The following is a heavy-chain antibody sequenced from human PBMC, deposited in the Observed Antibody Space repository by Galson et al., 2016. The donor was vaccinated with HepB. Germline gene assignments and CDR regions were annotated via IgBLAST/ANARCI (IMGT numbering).Heavy chain of an antibody. CDR1: GLSFSNYA. V-gene: IGHV3-23*01. Sequence: SLRLSCAASGLSFSNYAMSWVRQAPGKGLEWVSGTYGGDHKTHYAESLKGRFTVSRDNSENTLYLQMNSLRVDDTAVYYCAKDGGDSNGTYDYWGQGTLVTVSS. CDR3: AKDGGDSNGTYDY. J-gene: IGHJ4*02. CDR2: TYGGDHKT. D-gene: IGHD5-18*01.